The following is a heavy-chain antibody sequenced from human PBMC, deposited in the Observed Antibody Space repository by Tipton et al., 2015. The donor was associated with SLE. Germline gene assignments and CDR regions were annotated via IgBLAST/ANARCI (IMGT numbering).Heavy chain of an antibody. CDR3: ATPSDYGGGYFDY. Sequence: TLSLTCAVYGGSFSGYYWSWIRQPPGKGLEWIGEINHIGSTNYNPSLKSRVTMSVDTSKNQFSLKLSSVTAADTAMYYCATPSDYGGGYFDYWGQGTLVTVSS. CDR2: INHIGST. CDR1: GGSFSGYY. J-gene: IGHJ4*02. D-gene: IGHD4-23*01. V-gene: IGHV4-34*01.